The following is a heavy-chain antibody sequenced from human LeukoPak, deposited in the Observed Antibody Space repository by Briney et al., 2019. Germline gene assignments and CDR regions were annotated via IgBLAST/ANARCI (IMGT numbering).Heavy chain of an antibody. J-gene: IGHJ4*02. V-gene: IGHV3-23*01. D-gene: IGHD3-22*01. CDR1: GFTFRSYA. CDR2: ISGSGDST. CDR3: AKEDPYSSGSYYGFDY. Sequence: GGSLRLSCEVSGFTFRSYAMSWVRQAPGKGLEWVSSISGSGDSTYYADSVKGRFTISRDNSKNTLYLQMNGLRAEDTAVYYCAKEDPYSSGSYYGFDYWGQGTLVTVSS.